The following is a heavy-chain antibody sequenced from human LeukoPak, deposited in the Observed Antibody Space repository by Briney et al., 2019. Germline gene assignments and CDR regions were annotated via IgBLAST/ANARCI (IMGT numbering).Heavy chain of an antibody. CDR1: GGTFGSYA. CDR2: IIPIFGTA. Sequence: SVKVSCKASGGTFGSYAISWVRQAPGQGLEWMGGIIPIFGTANYAQKFQGRVTITTDESTSTAYMELSSLRSEDTAVYYCARDRAEDYGGPFDYWGQGTLVTVSS. CDR3: ARDRAEDYGGPFDY. D-gene: IGHD4-23*01. J-gene: IGHJ4*02. V-gene: IGHV1-69*05.